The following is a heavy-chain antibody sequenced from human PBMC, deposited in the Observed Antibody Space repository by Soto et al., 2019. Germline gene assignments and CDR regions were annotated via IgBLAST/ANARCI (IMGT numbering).Heavy chain of an antibody. CDR1: GHTFTGYY. V-gene: IGHV1-2*02. D-gene: IGHD5-12*01. Sequence: ASVKVSCKASGHTFTGYYMHWVRQAPGQGLEWVGWINPNSGGTNFAQKFQDRVTMTRDTSISTAYMGLSRLRSDDTAVYYCAREGVATITPHYYYYGLDVWGQGTTVTVSS. J-gene: IGHJ6*02. CDR2: INPNSGGT. CDR3: AREGVATITPHYYYYGLDV.